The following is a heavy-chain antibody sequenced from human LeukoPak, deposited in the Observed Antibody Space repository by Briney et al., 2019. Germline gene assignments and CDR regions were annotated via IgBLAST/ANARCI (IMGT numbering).Heavy chain of an antibody. CDR3: ARGEGNDFWSGLTNDY. CDR2: ISAYNGNT. V-gene: IGHV1-18*01. CDR1: GYTFTSYG. D-gene: IGHD3-3*01. Sequence: ASVKVPCKASGYTFTSYGISWVRQAPGQGLEWMGWISAYNGNTNYAQKLQGRVTMTTDTSTSTAYMELRSLRSDDTAVYYCARGEGNDFWSGLTNDYWGQGTLVTVSS. J-gene: IGHJ4*02.